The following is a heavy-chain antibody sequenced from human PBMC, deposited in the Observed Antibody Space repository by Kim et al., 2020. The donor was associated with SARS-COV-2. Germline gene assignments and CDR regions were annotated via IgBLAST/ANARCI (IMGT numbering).Heavy chain of an antibody. CDR3: AIITMVRGVRV. V-gene: IGHV4-39*01. D-gene: IGHD3-10*01. CDR2: T. Sequence: TYYNPSLKSRVTISVDTSKNQFSLKLSSVTAADTAVYYCAIITMVRGVRVWGQGTLVTVSS. J-gene: IGHJ4*02.